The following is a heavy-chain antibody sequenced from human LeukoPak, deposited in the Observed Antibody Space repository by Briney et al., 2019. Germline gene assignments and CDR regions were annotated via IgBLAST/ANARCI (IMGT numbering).Heavy chain of an antibody. J-gene: IGHJ4*02. D-gene: IGHD3-10*01. CDR1: GFTFSNYA. CDR2: IKQDGSEM. Sequence: PGRSLRLSCAASGFTFSNYAMHWVRQAPGKGLEWVANIKQDGSEMYYLDSVKGRFTISRDNTKNSVYLQMNSLRVEDTAVYFCARDYGGHWGRGTLVTVSS. V-gene: IGHV3-7*03. CDR3: ARDYGGH.